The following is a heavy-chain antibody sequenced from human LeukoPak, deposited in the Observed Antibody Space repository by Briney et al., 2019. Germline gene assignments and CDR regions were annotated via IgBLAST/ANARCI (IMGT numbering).Heavy chain of an antibody. CDR1: GFTFSGSA. D-gene: IGHD3-9*01. CDR2: IRSKANSYAT. J-gene: IGHJ4*02. V-gene: IGHV3-73*01. CDR3: AKWFGWLFPFHY. Sequence: GESLRLSCAASGFTFSGSAMHWVRQASGKGLEWVGRIRSKANSYATAYAASVKGRFTISRDDSKNTAYLQMNSLRAEDTAVYYCAKWFGWLFPFHYWGQRTLVTVS.